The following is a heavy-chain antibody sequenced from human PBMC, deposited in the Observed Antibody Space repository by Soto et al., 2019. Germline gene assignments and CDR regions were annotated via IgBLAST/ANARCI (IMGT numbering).Heavy chain of an antibody. D-gene: IGHD2-15*01. Sequence: PGGSLRLSCVASGFTFSSYEMNWVRQVPGKGLEWISYIPSSGGTIYYADSVKGRFTISRDNAKNSLYLQMNSLRVEDTAIYYCARKLLFGNEYFDSWGQGTLVTVSS. CDR1: GFTFSSYE. CDR2: IPSSGGTI. V-gene: IGHV3-48*03. J-gene: IGHJ4*02. CDR3: ARKLLFGNEYFDS.